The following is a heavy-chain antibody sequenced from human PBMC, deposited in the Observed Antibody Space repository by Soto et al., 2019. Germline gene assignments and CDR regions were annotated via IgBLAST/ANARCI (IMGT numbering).Heavy chain of an antibody. CDR3: ARDMVRGVAFGY. Sequence: GGSLRLSCAASGFTVSSNYISWVRQAPGKGLEWVSIIYSGGTTYYADSVKGRFSISRDNSKNTVYLHMNSLRAEDTAVYFCARDMVRGVAFGYWGQGTLVTVSS. D-gene: IGHD3-10*01. CDR2: IYSGGTT. V-gene: IGHV3-53*01. CDR1: GFTVSSNY. J-gene: IGHJ4*02.